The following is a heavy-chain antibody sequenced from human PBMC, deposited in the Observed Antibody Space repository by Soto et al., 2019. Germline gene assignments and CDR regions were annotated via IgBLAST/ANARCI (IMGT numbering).Heavy chain of an antibody. CDR1: RFTFSTYW. V-gene: IGHV3-7*04. CDR3: VRGVEY. Sequence: EVQLVESGGGLVQPGGSLRLSCEASRFTFSTYWMSWVHQTPRKGLEWVANINQDESHKDYVDSVRGRFTISRDNAQNSLYLQMNSLRDEDTAVYYCVRGVEYWGQGILVIVSS. J-gene: IGHJ4*02. CDR2: INQDESHK.